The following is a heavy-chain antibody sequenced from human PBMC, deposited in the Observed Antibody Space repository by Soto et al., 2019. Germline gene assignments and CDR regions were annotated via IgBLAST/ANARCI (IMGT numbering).Heavy chain of an antibody. CDR3: ARDPDSCSSTSCFPLYGMDV. CDR1: GFTFSSYW. D-gene: IGHD2-2*01. V-gene: IGHV3-74*01. Sequence: GGSLRLSCAASGFTFSSYWMHWVRQAPGKGLVWVSRINSDGSSTSYADSVKGRFTISRDNAKNTLYLQMNSLRAEDTAVYYCARDPDSCSSTSCFPLYGMDVWGQGTTVTVSS. J-gene: IGHJ6*02. CDR2: INSDGSST.